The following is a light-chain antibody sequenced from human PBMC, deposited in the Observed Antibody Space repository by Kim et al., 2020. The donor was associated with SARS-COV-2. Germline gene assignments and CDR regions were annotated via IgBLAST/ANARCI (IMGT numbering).Light chain of an antibody. CDR2: GAS. CDR1: QNVRSN. CDR3: QQYNDWLVT. V-gene: IGKV3-15*01. J-gene: IGKJ5*01. Sequence: VVTQSPAILSVSPGERATLSCRASQNVRSNLAWFQQKPGQAPRLLISGASTRATGIPARFSGSGSGTEFTLTISSLQSEDFAIYYCQQYNDWLVTFGQGTRLEIK.